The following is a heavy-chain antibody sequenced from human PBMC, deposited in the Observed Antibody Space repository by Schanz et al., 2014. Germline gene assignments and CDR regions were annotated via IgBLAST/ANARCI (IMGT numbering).Heavy chain of an antibody. CDR3: ARGGFFDSTSFDS. V-gene: IGHV1-46*03. D-gene: IGHD2-2*01. CDR2: INPSGGST. CDR1: GYTVSALA. Sequence: QVQLLQSGSEVKKPGASVKVSCEISGYTVSALAMHWVRQAPGQGLEWMGIINPSGGSTSYAQKFQGRVTMTRDTSTSTVYMELSSLRSEDTAVYYCARGGFFDSTSFDSWGQGTLVTVSS. J-gene: IGHJ4*02.